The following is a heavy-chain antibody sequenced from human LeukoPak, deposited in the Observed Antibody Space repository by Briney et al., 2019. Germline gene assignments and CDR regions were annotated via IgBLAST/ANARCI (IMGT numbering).Heavy chain of an antibody. V-gene: IGHV3-30*04. CDR2: ISYDGSNK. CDR1: GFTFSSYA. D-gene: IGHD2-2*01. CDR3: ARELIVVVPAAGNYYYGMDV. J-gene: IGHJ6*02. Sequence: GGSLRLSCAASGFTFSSYAMHWVRQAPGKGLEWVAVISYDGSNKYYADSVKGRFTISRDNSKNTLYLQMNSLRAEDTAVYYCARELIVVVPAAGNYYYGMDVWGQGTTVTVSS.